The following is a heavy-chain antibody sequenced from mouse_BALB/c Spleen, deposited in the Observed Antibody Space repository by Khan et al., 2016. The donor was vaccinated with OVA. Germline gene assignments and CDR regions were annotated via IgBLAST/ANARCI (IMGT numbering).Heavy chain of an antibody. Sequence: EVQLQESGPSLVKPSQTLSLTCSVTGDSITSGYWSWIRKFPGNKLEYMGYIIYTGNTYYNPSLKSRISITRHTSQYQYYLQLNSVPTEDTATYYCARSTYRYAFAYWGQGTLVTVSA. D-gene: IGHD2-14*01. V-gene: IGHV3-8*02. CDR2: IIYTGNT. J-gene: IGHJ3*01. CDR1: GDSITSGY. CDR3: ARSTYRYAFAY.